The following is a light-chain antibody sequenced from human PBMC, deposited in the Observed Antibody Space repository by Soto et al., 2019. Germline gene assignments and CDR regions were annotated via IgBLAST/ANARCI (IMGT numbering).Light chain of an antibody. Sequence: EIVLTQSPGTLSLSPGQRATLSCRASESISRDYLAWYQQRLGQAPRLLIYGASSGATGIPDRFSGSGSGTDFNLSISRLEPADFAISYCQEYGGVPYTFGQGTKLEIK. J-gene: IGKJ2*01. CDR3: QEYGGVPYT. V-gene: IGKV3-20*01. CDR1: ESISRDY. CDR2: GAS.